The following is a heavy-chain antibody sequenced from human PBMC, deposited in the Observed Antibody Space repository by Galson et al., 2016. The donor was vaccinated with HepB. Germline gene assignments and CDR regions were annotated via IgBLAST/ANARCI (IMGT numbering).Heavy chain of an antibody. CDR3: ASLRFKGFDL. CDR1: GFTFSDYP. Sequence: SLRLSCATSGFTFSDYPMYWIRQAPGEGLEWVARISHDAIHTSYADSLKGRFTISRGNSKNTLYLQMNSLRAEDTAVYYCASLRFKGFDLWGRGTLVTVSS. CDR2: ISHDAIHT. D-gene: IGHD3-3*01. J-gene: IGHJ2*01. V-gene: IGHV3-30*14.